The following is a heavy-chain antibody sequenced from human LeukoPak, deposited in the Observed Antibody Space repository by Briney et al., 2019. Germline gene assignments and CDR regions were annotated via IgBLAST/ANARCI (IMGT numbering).Heavy chain of an antibody. CDR3: ARGLLPNRWFDP. D-gene: IGHD3-22*01. CDR2: INPSGGST. V-gene: IGHV1-46*01. CDR1: GYTFTSYY. J-gene: IGHJ5*02. Sequence: ASVKVSCKASGYTFTSYYMHWVRQAPGQGLGWMGIINPSGGSTSYAQKFQGRVTMTRDTSTSTVYMELSSLRSEDTAVCYCARGLLPNRWFDPWGQGTLVTVSS.